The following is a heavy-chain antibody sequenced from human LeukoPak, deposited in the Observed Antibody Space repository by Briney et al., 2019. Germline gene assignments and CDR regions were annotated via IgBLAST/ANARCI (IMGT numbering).Heavy chain of an antibody. CDR1: GGSISSYY. Sequence: SETLSLTCTVSGGSISSYYWSWIRQPPGKGLEWIGYIYYSGSTNYNPSLKSRVTISVDTSKNQFSLKLSSVTVADTAVYYCARLVPYSRSWFGLYYFDYRGQGTLVTVSS. J-gene: IGHJ4*02. CDR2: IYYSGST. D-gene: IGHD6-13*01. V-gene: IGHV4-59*01. CDR3: ARLVPYSRSWFGLYYFDY.